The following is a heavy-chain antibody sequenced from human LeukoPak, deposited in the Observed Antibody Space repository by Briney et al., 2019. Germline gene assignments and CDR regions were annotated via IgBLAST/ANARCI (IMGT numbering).Heavy chain of an antibody. J-gene: IGHJ6*03. CDR1: GDSISSGSYC. Sequence: SETLSLTCTVSGDSISSGSYCWSWIRQPAGKGLEWIGRIYTSGSTNYNPSLRSRVTISVDTSKNQFSLKLSSVTAADTAVYYCAKGLRFLEWSILYGSGSYVPYYMDVWGKGTTVTVSS. CDR2: IYTSGST. V-gene: IGHV4-61*02. CDR3: AKGLRFLEWSILYGSGSYVPYYMDV. D-gene: IGHD3-10*01.